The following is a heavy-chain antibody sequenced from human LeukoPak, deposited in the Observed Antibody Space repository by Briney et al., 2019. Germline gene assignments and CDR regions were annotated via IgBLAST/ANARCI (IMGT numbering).Heavy chain of an antibody. D-gene: IGHD6-13*01. CDR1: GFTFSNSA. J-gene: IGHJ4*02. V-gene: IGHV3-23*01. Sequence: GGSLRLSCAASGFTFSNSAMTWVRQAPGKGLEWVSVINGGGGNTYYADSVKGRFTISRGNSKNTLYLQMSSLRAEDTAVYYCAKDSRPSSSWYGSIGYWGQGTLVTVSS. CDR2: INGGGGNT. CDR3: AKDSRPSSSWYGSIGY.